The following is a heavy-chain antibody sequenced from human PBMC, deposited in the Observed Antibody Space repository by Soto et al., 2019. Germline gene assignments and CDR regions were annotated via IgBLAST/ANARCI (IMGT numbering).Heavy chain of an antibody. CDR2: IYPDDSDT. Sequence: VESLKISCKGSGYSFSNYWIGWVRQMPGKGLEWMGIIYPDDSDTRYNPSFQGQVTISADKSISTAYLQWSSLKASDTAMYYCAIGGDWFFFDIWAQGTMVTV. D-gene: IGHD2-21*02. CDR1: GYSFSNYW. CDR3: AIGGDWFFFDI. V-gene: IGHV5-51*01. J-gene: IGHJ3*02.